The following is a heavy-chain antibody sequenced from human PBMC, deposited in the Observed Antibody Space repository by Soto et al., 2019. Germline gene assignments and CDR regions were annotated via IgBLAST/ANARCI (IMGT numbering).Heavy chain of an antibody. CDR3: ARKGELRFFSWGVGSEYFQH. Sequence: SETLSLTCTVSGGSISSSSYYWGWIRQPPGKGLEWIGSIYYSGSTYYNPSLKSRVTISVDTSKNQFSLKLSSVTAADTAVYYCARKGELRFFSWGVGSEYFQHWGQGTLVTVSS. D-gene: IGHD3-3*01. J-gene: IGHJ1*01. V-gene: IGHV4-39*01. CDR2: IYYSGST. CDR1: GGSISSSSYY.